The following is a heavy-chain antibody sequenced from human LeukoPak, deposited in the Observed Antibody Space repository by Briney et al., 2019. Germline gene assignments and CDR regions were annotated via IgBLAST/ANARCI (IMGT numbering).Heavy chain of an antibody. CDR2: IIPIFGTA. CDR1: GGTFSSYA. V-gene: IGHV1-69*13. J-gene: IGHJ5*02. CDR3: ARDQHGDYGFDP. D-gene: IGHD4-17*01. Sequence: GASVKVSCKASGGTFSSYAISWVRRAPGQGLEWMGGIIPIFGTANYAQKFQGRVTITADESTSTAYMELSSLRSEDTAVYYCARDQHGDYGFDPWGQGTLVTVSS.